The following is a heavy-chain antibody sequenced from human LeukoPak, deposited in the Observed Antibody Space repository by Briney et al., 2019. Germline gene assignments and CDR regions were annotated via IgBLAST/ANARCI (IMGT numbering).Heavy chain of an antibody. CDR1: GGSICSGGYY. CDR3: ARGDRRDGYNFNY. CDR2: IYYSGST. D-gene: IGHD5-24*01. Sequence: SETLSLTCTVSGGSICSGGYYWSWIRQHPGKGLEWIGYIYYSGSTYYNPSLKSRVTISVDTSKNQFSLKLSSVTAADTAVYYCARGDRRDGYNFNYWGQGTLVTVSS. J-gene: IGHJ4*02. V-gene: IGHV4-31*03.